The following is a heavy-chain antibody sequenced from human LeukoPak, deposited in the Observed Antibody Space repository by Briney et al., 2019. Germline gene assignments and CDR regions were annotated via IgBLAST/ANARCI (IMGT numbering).Heavy chain of an antibody. Sequence: SETLSLTCTVSGGSISTYFWSWIRQPPGEGLEWIGNIHYSGTTNYNSSLKSRVTISLDTSTNQFSLNLISLTVADTAVYYCARPSYFGDYRHAFDVWGQGTMVTVSS. CDR2: IHYSGTT. V-gene: IGHV4-59*08. CDR3: ARPSYFGDYRHAFDV. CDR1: GGSISTYF. D-gene: IGHD3-10*01. J-gene: IGHJ3*01.